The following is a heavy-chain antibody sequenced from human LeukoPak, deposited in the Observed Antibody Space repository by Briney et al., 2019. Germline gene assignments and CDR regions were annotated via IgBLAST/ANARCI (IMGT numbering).Heavy chain of an antibody. D-gene: IGHD3-22*01. CDR3: ARHVVGYSYDSSGGSLDY. Sequence: SETLSLTCTVSGGSISSSSYYWGRIRQPPGKGLEWIGGIYYSGSTYYNPSLKSRVTISVDTSKNQFSLKLSSVTAADTAVYYCARHVVGYSYDSSGGSLDYWGQGTLVTVSS. J-gene: IGHJ4*02. V-gene: IGHV4-39*01. CDR1: GGSISSSSYY. CDR2: IYYSGST.